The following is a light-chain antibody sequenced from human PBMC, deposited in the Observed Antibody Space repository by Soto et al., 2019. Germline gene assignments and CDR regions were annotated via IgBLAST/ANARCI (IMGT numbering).Light chain of an antibody. CDR1: QSVSSN. CDR2: GAS. J-gene: IGKJ3*01. V-gene: IGKV3-15*01. CDR3: KQYNNWPPGVT. Sequence: EIVMPQSPATLAVSPGERATLSCRARQSVSSNLAWYQQKPGQAPMLLIYGASTRATGIPTRVSGSGSGTEFTLTISSLQSEDFAVYYCKQYNNWPPGVTFGPGTKVDIK.